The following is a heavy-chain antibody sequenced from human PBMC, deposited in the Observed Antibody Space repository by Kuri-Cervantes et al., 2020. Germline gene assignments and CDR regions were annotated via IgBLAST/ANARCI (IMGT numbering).Heavy chain of an antibody. J-gene: IGHJ6*03. CDR3: ARATTVTTGYYMDV. Sequence: ASVKVSCKASGYTFTGYYMHWVRQAPGQGLEWMGWINPNSGGTNYAQKFQGWVTMTRDTSINTAYMELSRLRSDDTAVYYCARATTVTTGYYMDVWGKGTTVTVSS. V-gene: IGHV1-2*04. D-gene: IGHD4-11*01. CDR2: INPNSGGT. CDR1: GYTFTGYY.